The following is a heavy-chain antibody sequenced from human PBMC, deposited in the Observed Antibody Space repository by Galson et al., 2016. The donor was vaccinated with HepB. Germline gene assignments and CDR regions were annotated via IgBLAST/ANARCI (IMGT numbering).Heavy chain of an antibody. D-gene: IGHD3-10*01. CDR3: ARRRVRGVIPWFDP. V-gene: IGHV5-51*01. Sequence: QSGAEVKKPGESLKISCKGSGYSFTTDWIGWVRQMPGKGPEWMGIIRPGDSDIRYSPSFQDQVTISADTSISTVYLQWSSLKASDTAMYYCARRRVRGVIPWFDPWGQGTLVTVSS. CDR2: IRPGDSDI. CDR1: GYSFTTDW. J-gene: IGHJ5*02.